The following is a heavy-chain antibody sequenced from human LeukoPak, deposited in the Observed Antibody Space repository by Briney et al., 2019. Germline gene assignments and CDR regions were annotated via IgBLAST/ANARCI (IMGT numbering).Heavy chain of an antibody. CDR2: VYYGGTT. Sequence: SETLSLTCTVSGDSVSSSSHYWVWIRQPPGKELEWIGSVYYGGTTYNAPSFTGRVTVSVDMSMNQFSLKLNSVTAADTAIYFCARRGLTGEPRWGKGATITVSS. CDR1: GDSVSSSSHY. V-gene: IGHV4-39*07. CDR3: ARRGLTGEPR. J-gene: IGHJ6*04. D-gene: IGHD1-14*01.